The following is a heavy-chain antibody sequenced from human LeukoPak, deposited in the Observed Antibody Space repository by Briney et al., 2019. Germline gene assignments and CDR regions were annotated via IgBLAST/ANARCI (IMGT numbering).Heavy chain of an antibody. CDR2: VHYSGTT. V-gene: IGHV4-30-4*01. CDR3: ARDWQLVD. Sequence: SQTLSLTCTVSGGSISSGDKYWSWIRQPLGKGLEWIGNVHYSGTTSYNSSLTSRLSMSVDRSKNQFSQRLSSVTAADTAVYYCARDWQLVDWGQGTLVTVSS. D-gene: IGHD1-1*01. J-gene: IGHJ4*02. CDR1: GGSISSGDKY.